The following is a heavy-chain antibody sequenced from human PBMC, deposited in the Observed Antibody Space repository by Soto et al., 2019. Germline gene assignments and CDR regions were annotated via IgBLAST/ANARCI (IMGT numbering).Heavy chain of an antibody. CDR2: IYPFYSDT. J-gene: IGHJ6*02. V-gene: IGHV5-51*01. Sequence: RGEPLKISCKGSGYSFTSYWICWVRQMPVKGLECMGIIYPFYSDTRYSPSFQGQVTMSADKSISTAYLQLSSLKASYTAMYYCARHVGNYYGMDDWGEGTTFRVS. D-gene: IGHD1-26*01. CDR3: ARHVGNYYGMDD. CDR1: GYSFTSYW.